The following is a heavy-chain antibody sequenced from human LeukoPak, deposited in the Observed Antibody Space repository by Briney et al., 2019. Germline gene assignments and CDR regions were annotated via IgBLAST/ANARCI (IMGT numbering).Heavy chain of an antibody. CDR1: GFTFRSDW. CDR2: ISGDGSTT. CDR3: AREMGFDILTGYPYYFDY. Sequence: GGSLRLSCAASGFTFRSDWMHWVRQPPGKGPEWISRISGDGSTTTYADSVKGRFTISRDNAKNTLYLQMNSLRAEDTAVYYCAREMGFDILTGYPYYFDYWGQGTLVTVSS. J-gene: IGHJ4*02. V-gene: IGHV3-74*01. D-gene: IGHD3-9*01.